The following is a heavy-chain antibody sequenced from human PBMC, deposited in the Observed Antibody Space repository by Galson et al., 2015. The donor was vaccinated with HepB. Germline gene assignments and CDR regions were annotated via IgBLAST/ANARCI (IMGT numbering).Heavy chain of an antibody. D-gene: IGHD3-10*01. CDR1: GFTFSSYA. J-gene: IGHJ4*02. V-gene: IGHV3-23*01. Sequence: SLRLSCAASGFTFSSYAVSWVRQAPGKGLEWVSAISGSGGSTYYADSVKGRFTISRDNSKNTLYLQMNSLRAEDTAVYYCATRLLLWFGEPDFDYWGQGTLVTVSS. CDR3: ATRLLLWFGEPDFDY. CDR2: ISGSGGST.